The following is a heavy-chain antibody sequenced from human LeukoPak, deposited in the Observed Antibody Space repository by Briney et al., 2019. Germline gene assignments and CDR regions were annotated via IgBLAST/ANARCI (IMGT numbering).Heavy chain of an antibody. D-gene: IGHD3-3*01. CDR1: GFSFDDYG. CDR2: NWNGGST. CDR3: ARGGISIFGVVIYMDV. J-gene: IGHJ6*03. Sequence: SGGSLRLSCAASGFSFDDYGMSWVRQAPGKGLEWVSGNWNGGSTGYADSVKGRFTISRDNAKNSLSLQMNSLRVEDTALYYCARGGISIFGVVIYMDVWGKGTTVTVSS. V-gene: IGHV3-20*04.